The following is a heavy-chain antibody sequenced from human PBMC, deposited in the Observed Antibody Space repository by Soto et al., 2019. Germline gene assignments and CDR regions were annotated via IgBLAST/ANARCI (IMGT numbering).Heavy chain of an antibody. J-gene: IGHJ5*02. CDR3: AKPEYYDILTGQIWFDP. D-gene: IGHD3-9*01. CDR2: ISYDGSNK. CDR1: GFTFSSYG. Sequence: GGSLRLSCAASGFTFSSYGMHWVRQAPGKGLEWVAVISYDGSNKYYADSVKGRFTISRDNSKNTLYLQMNSLRAEDTAVYYCAKPEYYDILTGQIWFDPWGQGTLVTVSS. V-gene: IGHV3-30*18.